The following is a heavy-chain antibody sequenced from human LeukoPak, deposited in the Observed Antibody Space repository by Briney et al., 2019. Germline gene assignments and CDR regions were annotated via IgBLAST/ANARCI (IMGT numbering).Heavy chain of an antibody. CDR1: GDSISSRKW. CDR3: ARDQRIVGAWGSGFDP. D-gene: IGHD1-26*01. CDR2: IFHTGST. V-gene: IGHV4-4*02. J-gene: IGHJ5*02. Sequence: PSETLSLTCSVSGDSISSRKWWTWVRQTPENGLEWIGEIFHTGSTNYNPSVESRVTISIDTSKNQFSLKLSSVTAADTAVYYCARDQRIVGAWGSGFDPWGQGTLVTVSS.